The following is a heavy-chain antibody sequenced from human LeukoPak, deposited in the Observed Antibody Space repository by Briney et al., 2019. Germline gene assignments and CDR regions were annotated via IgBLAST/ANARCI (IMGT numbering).Heavy chain of an antibody. Sequence: GGSLKLSCAASGFTFSSYEMNWVRQAPGKGLEWVSYISGAGTGTYYADSVKGRFTISRDNVKNSLYLQMNSLRAEDTAVYYCASPYCTKGVCYYYWGQGTLVTVSS. D-gene: IGHD2-8*01. CDR2: ISGAGTGT. J-gene: IGHJ4*02. V-gene: IGHV3-48*03. CDR1: GFTFSSYE. CDR3: ASPYCTKGVCYYY.